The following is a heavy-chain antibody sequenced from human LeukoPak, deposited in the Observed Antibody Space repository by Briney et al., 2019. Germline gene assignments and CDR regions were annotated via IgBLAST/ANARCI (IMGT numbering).Heavy chain of an antibody. J-gene: IGHJ2*01. CDR1: GYTFTGYY. CDR2: INPNSGGT. Sequence: ASVKVSCTASGYTFTGYYMHWVRQAPGQGLEWMGWINPNSGGTNYAQKFQGRVTMTRDTSISTAYMELSRLRSDDTAVYYCARDREMATITGWYFDLWGRGTLVTVSS. V-gene: IGHV1-2*02. CDR3: ARDREMATITGWYFDL. D-gene: IGHD5-24*01.